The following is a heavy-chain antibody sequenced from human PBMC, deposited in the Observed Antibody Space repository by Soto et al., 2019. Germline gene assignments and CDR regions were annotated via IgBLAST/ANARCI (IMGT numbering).Heavy chain of an antibody. CDR3: ARDPGGTDFAEWTYYFDY. V-gene: IGHV4-4*02. CDR2: IYHSGST. CDR1: GGSISSSNW. J-gene: IGHJ4*02. D-gene: IGHD3-3*01. Sequence: SETLSLTCAVSGGSISSSNWWSWVRQPPGKGLEWIGEIYHSGSTNYNPSLKSRVTISVDKSKNQFSLKLSSVTAADTAVYYCARDPGGTDFAEWTYYFDYWGQGTLVTVSS.